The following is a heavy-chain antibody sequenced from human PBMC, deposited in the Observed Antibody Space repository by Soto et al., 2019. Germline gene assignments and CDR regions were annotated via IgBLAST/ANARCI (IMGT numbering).Heavy chain of an antibody. J-gene: IGHJ6*02. CDR1: GSMFSSYE. Sequence: LRLSCTASGSMFSSYEMNCVRQAPGKGLEWVSYIDGSGYAIYYADSVKGRFAISRDNAKNVLYLQMNSLRAEDTAVYYCARDRRYYDSSGLTRLFYYYGMDVWGQGTTVTVSS. D-gene: IGHD3-22*01. V-gene: IGHV3-48*03. CDR3: ARDRRYYDSSGLTRLFYYYGMDV. CDR2: IDGSGYAI.